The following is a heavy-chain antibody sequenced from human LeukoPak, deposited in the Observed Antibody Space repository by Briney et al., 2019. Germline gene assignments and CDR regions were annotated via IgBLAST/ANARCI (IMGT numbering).Heavy chain of an antibody. Sequence: PRGSLRLSCAASGFTFSSYSMNWVRQAPGKGLEWVSYISGSSSTIYYADSVKGRFTISRDNAKNSLYLQMNSLRAEDTAVYYCARVFSSSDYWGQGTLVTVSS. CDR2: ISGSSSTI. D-gene: IGHD2-21*01. CDR3: ARVFSSSDY. V-gene: IGHV3-48*01. J-gene: IGHJ4*02. CDR1: GFTFSSYS.